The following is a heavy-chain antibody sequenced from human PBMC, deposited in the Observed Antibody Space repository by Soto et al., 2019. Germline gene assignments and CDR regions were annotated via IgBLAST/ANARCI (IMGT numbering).Heavy chain of an antibody. J-gene: IGHJ4*02. Sequence: EVPLVESGGGLVQPGGSLRLSCAASGFTFSSYSMNWVRQAPGKGLEWVSSISSTSLSIYYADSVKGRFTISRDNAENSLYLQMNSLGDEDTAVYYCACVSGGNTDYWGQGTLVTVSS. CDR3: ACVSGGNTDY. V-gene: IGHV3-48*02. CDR1: GFTFSSYS. D-gene: IGHD3-10*01. CDR2: ISSTSLSI.